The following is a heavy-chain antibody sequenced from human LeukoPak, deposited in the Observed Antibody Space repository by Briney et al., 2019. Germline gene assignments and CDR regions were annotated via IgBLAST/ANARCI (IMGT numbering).Heavy chain of an antibody. D-gene: IGHD1-7*01. CDR2: IYTSGST. V-gene: IGHV4-4*07. CDR3: ALTGTTGRHYYYYGMDV. J-gene: IGHJ6*02. CDR1: GGSISSYY. Sequence: SETLSLTCTVSGGSISSYYWSWIRQPAGKGLEWIGRIYTSGSTNYNPSLKSRVTMSVDTSKNQFSLKLSSVTAADTAVYYCALTGTTGRHYYYYGMDVWGQGTTVPVSS.